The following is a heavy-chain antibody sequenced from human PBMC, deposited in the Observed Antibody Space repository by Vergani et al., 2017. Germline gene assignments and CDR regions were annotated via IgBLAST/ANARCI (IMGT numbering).Heavy chain of an antibody. J-gene: IGHJ6*02. Sequence: QVQLVESGGGVVQPGRSLRLSCVASGFSFRSYGTHWVRQAPGKGLEWVAVISYDGTNKYYADSVKGRFTISRDNSKNTLSLQMNSLRPEDTAVYYCAKDRDSSYDRYYYGMDVWGQGTTVTVSS. CDR3: AKDRDSSYDRYYYGMDV. D-gene: IGHD5-12*01. CDR2: ISYDGTNK. V-gene: IGHV3-30*18. CDR1: GFSFRSYG.